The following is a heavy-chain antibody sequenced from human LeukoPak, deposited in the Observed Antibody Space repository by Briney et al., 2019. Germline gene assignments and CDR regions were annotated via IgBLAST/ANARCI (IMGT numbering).Heavy chain of an antibody. D-gene: IGHD1-26*01. CDR2: ISGSGGST. CDR1: GFTFSSYA. V-gene: IGHV3-23*01. Sequence: GGSLRLSCAASGFTFSSYAMSWVRQAPGKGLEWVSAISGSGGSTYYADSVKGRFTISRDNSKNTLYLQMNSLRAEDAAVYYCANPYSGSYYYGMDVWGQGTTVTVSS. CDR3: ANPYSGSYYYGMDV. J-gene: IGHJ6*02.